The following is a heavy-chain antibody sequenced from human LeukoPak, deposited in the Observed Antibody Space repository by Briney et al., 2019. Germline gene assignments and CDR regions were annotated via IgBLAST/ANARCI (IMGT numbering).Heavy chain of an antibody. CDR2: IRAKLNGGTT. J-gene: IGHJ4*02. CDR1: GSTFGDNA. Sequence: GGSLRLSCTTSGSTFGDNAMSWFRQSPGTGLEWLGFIRAKLNGGTTEYAASVKGRFFISRDDSKSIAYLQMNSLRIEDTGVYYCAGDDYGGQSVDYWGQGTLVTVSS. CDR3: AGDDYGGQSVDY. D-gene: IGHD4/OR15-4a*01. V-gene: IGHV3-49*03.